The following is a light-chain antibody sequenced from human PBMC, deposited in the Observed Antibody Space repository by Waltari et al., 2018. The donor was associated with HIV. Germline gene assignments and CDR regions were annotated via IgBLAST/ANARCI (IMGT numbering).Light chain of an antibody. Sequence: QSALTQPASAAGFPGQSTTMSCTGSSSDVSDTTHVFWYQQHPCKAPKLMIYEVTDRPSGVSDRFSGSKSGDTASLTISGLQAEDEADYYCSSYTNITTRLFGGGTRLTVL. V-gene: IGLV2-14*01. CDR1: SSDVSDTTH. CDR2: EVT. J-gene: IGLJ3*02. CDR3: SSYTNITTRL.